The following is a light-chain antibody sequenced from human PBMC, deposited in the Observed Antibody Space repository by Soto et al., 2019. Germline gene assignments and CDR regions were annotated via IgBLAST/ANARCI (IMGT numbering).Light chain of an antibody. CDR3: QQLNFFPIT. Sequence: VQMTQSPSSVSASVGDRFTITCRASQDINSWLAWYQQKPGRAPNLLLYGASDLQSGVPSRFSGSGSGTDFTLTISSLQPEDFATYYCQQLNFFPITFGQGTRLENK. CDR2: GAS. CDR1: QDINSW. J-gene: IGKJ5*01. V-gene: IGKV1-12*01.